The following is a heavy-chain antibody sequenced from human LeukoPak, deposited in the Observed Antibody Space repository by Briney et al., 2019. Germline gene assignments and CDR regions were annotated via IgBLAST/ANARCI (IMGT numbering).Heavy chain of an antibody. V-gene: IGHV1-24*01. CDR3: ATDLTSFGVLLLHY. D-gene: IGHD3-10*01. J-gene: IGHJ4*02. Sequence: ASVTVSCKVSGNSLTEMSMHWVRQAPGKGLEWMGGFDPENGETLYAQKFQGRVTVTEDTSTDTAYMELNSLRSEDTAVYYCATDLTSFGVLLLHYWGQGTLVTVSS. CDR2: FDPENGET. CDR1: GNSLTEMS.